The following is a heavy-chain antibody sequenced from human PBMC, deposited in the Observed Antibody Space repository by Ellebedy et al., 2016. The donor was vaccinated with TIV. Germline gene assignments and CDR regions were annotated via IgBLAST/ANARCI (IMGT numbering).Heavy chain of an antibody. CDR3: ARAGDRTNYHGTKY. J-gene: IGHJ4*02. CDR1: GYTFTTYF. Sequence: AASVKVSCKASGYTFTTYFIHWVRQAPGQGLEWMGIINPNDGSATYAPRFQGRVTMTRDRSTSTVHMELSSLRSEDTAVYYCARAGDRTNYHGTKYWGQGSLVTVSS. D-gene: IGHD1/OR15-1a*01. V-gene: IGHV1-46*01. CDR2: INPNDGSA.